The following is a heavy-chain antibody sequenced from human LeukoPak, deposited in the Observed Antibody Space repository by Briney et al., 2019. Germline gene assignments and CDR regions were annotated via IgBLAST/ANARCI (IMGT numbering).Heavy chain of an antibody. CDR2: ISYDGSNK. CDR1: GFTFSSYA. Sequence: PGGSLRLSCAASGFTFSSYAMHWVRQAPGKGLERVAVISYDGSNKYYADSVKGRFTISRDNSKNTLYLQMNSLRAEDTAVYYCARDRSAGGSGAFDIWGQGTMVTVSS. CDR3: ARDRSAGGSGAFDI. D-gene: IGHD1-26*01. V-gene: IGHV3-30-3*01. J-gene: IGHJ3*02.